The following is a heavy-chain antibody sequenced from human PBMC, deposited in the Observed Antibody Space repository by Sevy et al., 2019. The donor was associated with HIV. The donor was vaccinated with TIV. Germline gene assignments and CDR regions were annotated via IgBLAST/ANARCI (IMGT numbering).Heavy chain of an antibody. J-gene: IGHJ6*02. CDR2: IWYDGSNK. CDR1: GFTFSSYG. Sequence: GGSLRLSCAASGFTFSSYGMHWVRQAPAKGLEWVAVIWYDGSNKYSADSVKGRVTISRDNSKNTLFLQMNSLRDEDTAVYYCARGLAALPGYYYGMDVWGQGTTVTVSS. CDR3: ARGLAALPGYYYGMDV. V-gene: IGHV3-33*01. D-gene: IGHD6-13*01.